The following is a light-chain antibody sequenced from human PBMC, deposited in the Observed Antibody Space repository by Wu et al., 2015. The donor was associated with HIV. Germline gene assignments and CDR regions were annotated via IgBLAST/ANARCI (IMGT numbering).Light chain of an antibody. CDR2: KAS. Sequence: ASVGDRVIITSRASQTTSHWLAWYQQKPGKXPKLLIYKASILENGVPSRFSGSGSGTEFTLTINSLQPDDFATYFCQQYKTFPYTFGQGTKLEIK. CDR3: QQYKTFPYT. V-gene: IGKV1-5*03. J-gene: IGKJ2*01. CDR1: QTTSHW.